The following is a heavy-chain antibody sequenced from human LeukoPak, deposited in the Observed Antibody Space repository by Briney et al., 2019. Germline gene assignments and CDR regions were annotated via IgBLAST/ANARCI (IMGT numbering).Heavy chain of an antibody. D-gene: IGHD3-22*01. Sequence: SETLSLTCTVSGGSISSYYWSWIRQPPGKGLEWIGYIYYSGSTNYNPSLKSRVTISVDTSKNQFSLKLSSVTAADTAVYYCARQDSSGPAGWFDPWGQGTLVTVSS. CDR1: GGSISSYY. CDR2: IYYSGST. CDR3: ARQDSSGPAGWFDP. J-gene: IGHJ5*02. V-gene: IGHV4-59*08.